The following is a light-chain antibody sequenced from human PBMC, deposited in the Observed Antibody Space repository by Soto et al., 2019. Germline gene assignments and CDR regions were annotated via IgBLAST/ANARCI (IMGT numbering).Light chain of an antibody. J-gene: IGKJ5*01. CDR3: MQSTQLRPP. Sequence: DVVMAQTPLSLSVAPGQPASISCKSSQSLLQIPGETFLFWYLQKQGQSPQLLIYEVSNRVSGVPDRFSGSGSGTDFTLEISRVETDDVGIYYCMQSTQLRPPVAQGTRLEIK. V-gene: IGKV2D-29*02. CDR2: EVS. CDR1: QSLLQIPGETF.